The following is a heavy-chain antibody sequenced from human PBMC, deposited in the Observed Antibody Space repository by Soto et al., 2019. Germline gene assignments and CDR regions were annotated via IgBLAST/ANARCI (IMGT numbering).Heavy chain of an antibody. Sequence: HPGGSLRLSCAASGFTFSSYGMHWVRQAPGKGLEWVAVISYDGSNKYYADSVKGRFTISRDNSKNTLYLQMNSLRAEDTAVYYCAKADGPSHIVVVPAAPDYWGQGTLVTVSS. J-gene: IGHJ4*02. V-gene: IGHV3-30*18. CDR1: GFTFSSYG. D-gene: IGHD2-2*01. CDR2: ISYDGSNK. CDR3: AKADGPSHIVVVPAAPDY.